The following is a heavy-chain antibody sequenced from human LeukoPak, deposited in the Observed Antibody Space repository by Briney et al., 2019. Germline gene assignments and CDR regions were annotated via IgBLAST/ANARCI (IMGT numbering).Heavy chain of an antibody. CDR1: GFTFSSYS. D-gene: IGHD1-26*01. V-gene: IGHV3-48*04. CDR3: AREGPTKYYYMDV. CDR2: IVGSGVTT. J-gene: IGHJ6*03. Sequence: GGSLRLSCAASGFTFSSYSMNWVRQAPGKGLEWVSGIVGSGVTTYYADSVKGRFTISRDNAKNSLYLQMNSLRAEDTAVYYCAREGPTKYYYMDVWGKGTTVTISS.